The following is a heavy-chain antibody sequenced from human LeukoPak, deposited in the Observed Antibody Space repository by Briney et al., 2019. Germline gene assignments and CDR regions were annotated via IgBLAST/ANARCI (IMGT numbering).Heavy chain of an antibody. Sequence: GGSLRLSCAASGFTFSNYWIHWVRQAPGKGLVWVSRINHDGSDIIYADSVKGRFTISRDNSKNTLYLQMNSLRAEDTALYYCAKGAGGQLVRNYFDYWGQGTLVTVSS. D-gene: IGHD6-13*01. V-gene: IGHV3-74*01. CDR1: GFTFSNYW. J-gene: IGHJ4*02. CDR2: INHDGSDI. CDR3: AKGAGGQLVRNYFDY.